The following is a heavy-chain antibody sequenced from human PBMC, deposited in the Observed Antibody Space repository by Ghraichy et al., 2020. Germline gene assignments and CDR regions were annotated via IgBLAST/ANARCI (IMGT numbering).Heavy chain of an antibody. D-gene: IGHD3-3*01. J-gene: IGHJ4*02. V-gene: IGHV1-58*01. CDR3: AAATIFGMVIITFSPFDY. CDR2: IVVGSGNT. Sequence: SVKVSCKASEVTFTNSAVQWVRQARGQRLEWIGWIVVGSGNTNYAQKFQERVTITRDMSTTTAHMELSSLRSEDTAVYYCAAATIFGMVIITFSPFDYWGQGTLVTVSS. CDR1: EVTFTNSA.